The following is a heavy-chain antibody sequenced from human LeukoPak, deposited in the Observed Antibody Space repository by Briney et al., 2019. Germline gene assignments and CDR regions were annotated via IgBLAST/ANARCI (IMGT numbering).Heavy chain of an antibody. V-gene: IGHV3-53*01. Sequence: GGSLRLSYAASGFTVSNNYISWVRQAPGKGLEWVSVIYSGGSTYYADSVKGRFTISRDNSKNTLYLQMNSLRAEDTAIYYCARGPTMYGMDVWGQGTTVTVSS. J-gene: IGHJ6*02. CDR3: ARGPTMYGMDV. CDR1: GFTVSNNY. CDR2: IYSGGST.